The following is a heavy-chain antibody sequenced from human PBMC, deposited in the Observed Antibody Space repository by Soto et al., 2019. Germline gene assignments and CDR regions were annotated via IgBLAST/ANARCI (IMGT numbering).Heavy chain of an antibody. Sequence: SETLSLTCTVSGGSISSYYWSWIRQPPGKGLEWIGYTYYSGSTNYNPSLKSRVTISVDTSKNQFSLKLSSVTAADTAVYYCARAGRGSGSYYSNWGQGTLVTVS. V-gene: IGHV4-59*01. CDR3: ARAGRGSGSYYSN. D-gene: IGHD3-10*01. CDR1: GGSISSYY. CDR2: TYYSGST. J-gene: IGHJ4*02.